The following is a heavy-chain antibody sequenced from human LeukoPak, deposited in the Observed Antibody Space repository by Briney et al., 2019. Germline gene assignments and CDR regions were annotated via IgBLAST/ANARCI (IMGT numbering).Heavy chain of an antibody. Sequence: GRSLRLSCAASGFTFNNYGMHWVRQAPGKGLEWVAVIWYDGSNKYYADSVKGRFTISRDNSENTLYLQMNSLRAEDTAVYYCARGPVDYWGQGTLVTVSS. CDR1: GFTFNNYG. V-gene: IGHV3-33*01. CDR3: ARGPVDY. J-gene: IGHJ4*02. CDR2: IWYDGSNK.